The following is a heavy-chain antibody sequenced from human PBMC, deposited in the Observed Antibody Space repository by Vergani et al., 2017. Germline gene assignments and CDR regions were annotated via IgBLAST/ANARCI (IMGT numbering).Heavy chain of an antibody. V-gene: IGHV3-49*04. Sequence: EVQLVESGGGLVQPGRSLRLSCTASGFTFGDYAMSWVRQAPGKGLEWVGFIRSKAYGGTTEYAASVKGRFTISRDDSKSIAYLQMNSLKTEDTAVYYCARDGVQRNEGIDYYGMDVWGQGTTVTVSS. J-gene: IGHJ6*02. CDR1: GFTFGDYA. CDR3: ARDGVQRNEGIDYYGMDV. CDR2: IRSKAYGGTT. D-gene: IGHD1-1*01.